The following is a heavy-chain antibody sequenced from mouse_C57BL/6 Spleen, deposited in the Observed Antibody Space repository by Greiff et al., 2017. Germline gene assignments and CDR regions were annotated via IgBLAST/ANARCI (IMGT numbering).Heavy chain of an antibody. CDR2: IHPNSGST. J-gene: IGHJ2*01. Sequence: QVQLQQPGAELVKPGASVKLSCKASGYTFTSYWMHWVKQRPGQGLEWIGMIHPNSGSTNYNEKFKSKATLTVDKSSSTAYMQLSRLTSEDSAVYYCARHSNYAEYYFDYWGQGTTLTVSS. V-gene: IGHV1-64*01. D-gene: IGHD2-5*01. CDR1: GYTFTSYW. CDR3: ARHSNYAEYYFDY.